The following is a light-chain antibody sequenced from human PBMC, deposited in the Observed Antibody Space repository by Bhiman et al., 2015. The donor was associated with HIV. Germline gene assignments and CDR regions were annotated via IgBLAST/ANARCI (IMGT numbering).Light chain of an antibody. J-gene: IGLJ1*01. Sequence: QSVLTQPPSVSAAPGQRVTISCAGGTSNIGNNYVSWYRQLPGTAPEVLIYGNFNRPSGVPDRFSGSKSGTSASLAIAGLQAEDEADYYCCSYGGSDMPFVFGTGTQVTVL. CDR1: TSNIGNNY. V-gene: IGLV1-40*01. CDR3: CSYGGSDMPFV. CDR2: GNF.